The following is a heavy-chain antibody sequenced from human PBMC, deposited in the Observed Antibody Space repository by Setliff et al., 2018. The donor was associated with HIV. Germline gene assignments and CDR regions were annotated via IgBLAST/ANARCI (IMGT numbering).Heavy chain of an antibody. J-gene: IGHJ4*02. CDR2: ISGYNDNT. Sequence: ASVKVSCKASGYSFTTFGITWVRQAPGQGLEWMGWISGYNDNTNYAQKYQGRVTLTTDPSKKQFSLSLTSMTAADTGIYYCARQFQLRGYGGHFDFWGQGAPVTVSS. D-gene: IGHD5-12*01. CDR3: ARQFQLRGYGGHFDF. V-gene: IGHV1-18*01. CDR1: GYSFTTFG.